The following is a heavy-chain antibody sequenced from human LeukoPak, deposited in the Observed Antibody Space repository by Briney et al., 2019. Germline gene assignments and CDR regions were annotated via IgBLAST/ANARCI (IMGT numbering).Heavy chain of an antibody. J-gene: IGHJ4*02. V-gene: IGHV1-2*02. Sequence: ASVKVSCKASGYTFTSYYMHWVRQAPGQGLEWMGWINPNSGGTNYAQKFQGRVTMTRDTSISTAYMELSRLRSDDTAVYYCARAGYFDRLADYWGQGTLVTVSS. CDR2: INPNSGGT. CDR1: GYTFTSYY. CDR3: ARAGYFDRLADY. D-gene: IGHD3-9*01.